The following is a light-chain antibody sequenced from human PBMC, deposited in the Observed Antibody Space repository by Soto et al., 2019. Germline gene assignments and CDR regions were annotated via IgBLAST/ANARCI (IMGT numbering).Light chain of an antibody. J-gene: IGKJ1*01. CDR1: QSISTY. Sequence: ENVLTQSPATLSLSPGERATLSCRASQSISTYVAWYQQTPGQAPRLLIYDTSKRATGIPDRFSGSGSGSDCILTIHSLEPEDFAVYFCQQRTNWPYGWTFGQGTRLEIK. CDR3: QQRTNWPYGWT. CDR2: DTS. V-gene: IGKV3-11*01.